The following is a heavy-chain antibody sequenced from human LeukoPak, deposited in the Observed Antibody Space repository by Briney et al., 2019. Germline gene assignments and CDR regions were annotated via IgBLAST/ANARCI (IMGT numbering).Heavy chain of an antibody. CDR1: GFTFSSYG. J-gene: IGHJ4*02. V-gene: IGHV3-33*06. CDR3: AKDRSYDFLGY. Sequence: GRSLRLSCAASGFTFSSYGMHGVRQAPGKGLEWVAVICYDGSNKYYADSVKGRFTISRDNSKNTLYLQMNSLRAEDTAVYYCAKDRSYDFLGYWGQGTLVTVSS. CDR2: ICYDGSNK. D-gene: IGHD3-3*01.